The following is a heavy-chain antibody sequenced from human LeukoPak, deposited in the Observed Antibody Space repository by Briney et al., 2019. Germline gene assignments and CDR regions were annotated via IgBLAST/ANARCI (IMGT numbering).Heavy chain of an antibody. V-gene: IGHV3-30*02. CDR1: GFTFSNSG. D-gene: IGHD5-18*01. J-gene: IGHJ4*02. CDR3: AKGGIHWEVDY. CDR2: IRYDGSNE. Sequence: PGVSLRLSCAASGFTFSNSGMHWVRQGPGKGLEWVTFIRYDGSNEHYADSVKGRFTISRDNSRNTLYLQMDRLRPEDTAVYYCAKGGIHWEVDYWGQGSLVTVSS.